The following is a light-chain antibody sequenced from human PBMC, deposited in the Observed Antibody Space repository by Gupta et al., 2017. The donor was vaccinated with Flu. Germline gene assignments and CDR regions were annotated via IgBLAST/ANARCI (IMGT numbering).Light chain of an antibody. J-gene: IGKJ4*01. V-gene: IGKV1-5*03. Sequence: HXXQXXSXLXXXXGDRVTITCRASQSINNWLAWYQQKPGRAPKLLIYKASNLKSGVPSRFSGSESGTEFTLTINSLQPDDFATYYCQQHLSYPLTFGGGTKIQIK. CDR2: KAS. CDR1: QSINNW. CDR3: QQHLSYPLT.